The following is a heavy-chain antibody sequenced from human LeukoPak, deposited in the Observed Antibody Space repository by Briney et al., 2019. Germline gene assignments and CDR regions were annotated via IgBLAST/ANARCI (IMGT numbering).Heavy chain of an antibody. V-gene: IGHV3-64D*06. D-gene: IGHD3-22*01. CDR3: VKDWGAYDSSGYYSDY. Sequence: PGGSLRLSCAASGFTFSDYYMSWIRQAPGKGLEYVSAISSNGGSTYYADSVKGRFTISRDNSKNTLYLQMSSLRAEDTAVYYCVKDWGAYDSSGYYSDYWGQGTLVTVSS. CDR1: GFTFSDYY. J-gene: IGHJ4*02. CDR2: ISSNGGST.